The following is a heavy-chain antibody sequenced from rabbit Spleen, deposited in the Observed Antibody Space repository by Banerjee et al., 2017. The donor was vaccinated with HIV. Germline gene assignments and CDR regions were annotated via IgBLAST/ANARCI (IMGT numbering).Heavy chain of an antibody. CDR1: GVSFSFNSY. D-gene: IGHD4-1*01. V-gene: IGHV1S40*01. J-gene: IGHJ4*01. Sequence: QSLEESGGDLVKPGASLTLTCKASGVSFSFNSYMCWVRQAPGKGLEWIACIDTGSSGFTYSASWAKGRFTISKTSSTTVTLQMTSLTAADTATYFCVREVAGRFGLWGQGTLVTVS. CDR2: IDTGSSGFT. CDR3: VREVAGRFGL.